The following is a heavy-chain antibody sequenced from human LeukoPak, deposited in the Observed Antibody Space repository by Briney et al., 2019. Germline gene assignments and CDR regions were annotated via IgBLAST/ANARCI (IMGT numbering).Heavy chain of an antibody. Sequence: GGSLRLSCAASGFTVSSNYMSWVRQAPGKGLEWVSVIYSGGSTYYADSVKGRFTISRDNAKNSLYLQMNSLRAEDTAVYYCVLDWGGSGSYRSELWGQGTLVTVSS. CDR1: GFTVSSNY. D-gene: IGHD3-10*01. V-gene: IGHV3-53*01. CDR2: IYSGGST. J-gene: IGHJ4*02. CDR3: VLDWGGSGSYRSEL.